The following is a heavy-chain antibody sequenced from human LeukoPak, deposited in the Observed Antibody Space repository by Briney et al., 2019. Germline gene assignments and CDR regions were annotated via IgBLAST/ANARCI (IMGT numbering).Heavy chain of an antibody. CDR3: ARDRGYCSRNSCYGNFDY. D-gene: IGHD2-2*01. CDR1: GGTFSSYA. Sequence: SVKVSCKASGGTFSSYAISWVRQAPGQGLEWMGGIIPIFGTANYAQKFQGRVKITADESTSTAYMELSSLRFEDTAVYYCARDRGYCSRNSCYGNFDYWGQGTLVTVSS. V-gene: IGHV1-69*13. CDR2: IIPIFGTA. J-gene: IGHJ4*02.